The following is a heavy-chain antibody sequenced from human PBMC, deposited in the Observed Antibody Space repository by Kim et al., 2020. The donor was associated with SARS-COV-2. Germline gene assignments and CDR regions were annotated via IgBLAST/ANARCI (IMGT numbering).Heavy chain of an antibody. CDR1: GYTFTGNY. Sequence: ASVKVSCKASGYTFTGNYMHWVRQAPGQGLEWMGWINPNSGGTNYAQKFQGRVTMTRDTSISTAYMELSRLRSDDTAVYYCATERGIYGSGSYGLFDYWGQGTLVTVSS. V-gene: IGHV1-2*02. CDR3: ATERGIYGSGSYGLFDY. J-gene: IGHJ4*02. CDR2: INPNSGGT. D-gene: IGHD3-10*01.